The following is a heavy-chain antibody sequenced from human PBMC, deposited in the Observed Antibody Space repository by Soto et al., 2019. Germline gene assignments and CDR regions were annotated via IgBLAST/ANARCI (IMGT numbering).Heavy chain of an antibody. J-gene: IGHJ4*02. CDR3: ARHAVYSSGFTDY. D-gene: IGHD6-19*01. Sequence: LSHTCTASGSSISCSCYYSGSFRQPPGKGLEWIGSIYYSGSTYYNPSLKSRVTISVDTSKNQFSLKLSSVTAADTAVYYCARHAVYSSGFTDYWGQGTLVTVSS. CDR2: IYYSGST. V-gene: IGHV4-39*01. CDR1: GSSISCSCYY.